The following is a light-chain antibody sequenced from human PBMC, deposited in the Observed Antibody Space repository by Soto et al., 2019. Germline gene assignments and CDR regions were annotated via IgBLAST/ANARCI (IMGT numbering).Light chain of an antibody. V-gene: IGLV1-51*01. CDR3: GTWDSGLFYV. Sequence: QSVLTQPPSVSAAPGRKATISCSGSSSNIGIHYVSWYQQLPGTAPKLLIYDNDKRPSGIPVRFSGSKSGTSATRGITGLQTGDEADYYCGTWDSGLFYVFGTGTKVTVL. CDR2: DND. CDR1: SSNIGIHY. J-gene: IGLJ1*01.